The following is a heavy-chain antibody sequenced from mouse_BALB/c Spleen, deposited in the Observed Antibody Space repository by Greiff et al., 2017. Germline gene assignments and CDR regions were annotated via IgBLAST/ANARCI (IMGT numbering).Heavy chain of an antibody. J-gene: IGHJ4*01. Sequence: EVKLMESGGGLVKPGGSLKLSCAASGFTFSSYAMSWVRQTPEKRLEWVASISSGGSTYYPDSVKGRFTISRDNARNILYLQMSSLRSEDTAMYYCARRVYYYGSSYVRAMDYWGQGTSVTVSS. CDR3: ARRVYYYGSSYVRAMDY. CDR1: GFTFSSYA. V-gene: IGHV5-6-5*01. CDR2: ISSGGST. D-gene: IGHD1-1*01.